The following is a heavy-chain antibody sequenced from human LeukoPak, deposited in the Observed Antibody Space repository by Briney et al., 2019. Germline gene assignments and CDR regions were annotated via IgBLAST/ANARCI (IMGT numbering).Heavy chain of an antibody. V-gene: IGHV4-59*01. D-gene: IGHD6-13*01. CDR1: GGSISSYY. Sequence: SETLSLTCTVSGGSISSYYWSWIRQPPGKGLEWIGYIYYSGSTNYNPSLKSRVTISVDTSKNQFSLKLSSVTAADTAAYYCARDPGYSSSWYYFDYWGQGTLVTVSS. J-gene: IGHJ4*02. CDR3: ARDPGYSSSWYYFDY. CDR2: IYYSGST.